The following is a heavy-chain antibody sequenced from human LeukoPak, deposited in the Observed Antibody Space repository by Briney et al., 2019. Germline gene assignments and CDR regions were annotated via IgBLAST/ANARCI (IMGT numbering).Heavy chain of an antibody. CDR2: IYYSVST. J-gene: IGHJ5*02. Sequence: SETLSLTCTVSGASISSTNDFWGWIRQTPGKGLEWIATIYYSVSTYYNPSLKSRVTISVDTSKNQFSLKLSSVTAADTAVYYCARVGEWVTKDWFNPWGQGTLVTVSS. CDR3: ARVGEWVTKDWFNP. CDR1: GASISSTNDF. V-gene: IGHV4-39*07. D-gene: IGHD3-10*01.